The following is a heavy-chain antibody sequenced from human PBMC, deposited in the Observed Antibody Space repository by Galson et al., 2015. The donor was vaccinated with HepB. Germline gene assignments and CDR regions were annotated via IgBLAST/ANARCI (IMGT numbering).Heavy chain of an antibody. V-gene: IGHV6-1*01. CDR1: GDSVSSNSTA. Sequence: CAISGDSVSSNSTAWNWIRQSPSRGLEWLGKTFYRSKWYHESAVSVRSRITFYPDTSKNQLSLQLKSATPEDTAVYYCTRGILASGNDHWGQGTLVTVSS. D-gene: IGHD6-13*01. J-gene: IGHJ5*02. CDR2: TFYRSKWYH. CDR3: TRGILASGNDH.